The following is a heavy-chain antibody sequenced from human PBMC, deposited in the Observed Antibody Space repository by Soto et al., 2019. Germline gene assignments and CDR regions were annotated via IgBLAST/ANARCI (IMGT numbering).Heavy chain of an antibody. V-gene: IGHV4-61*01. CDR3: ARDFAYFDS. D-gene: IGHD3-3*01. CDR1: GGSFKSGSYS. Sequence: SETLSLTCTVSGGSFKSGSYSWSWIRQPPGKGLEWIGYVYHTGRTSYNPSLKSRVSISMDTSKNRFSLNLDSVTAADTAVYFCARDFAYFDSWGQGTLVTVSS. CDR2: VYHTGRT. J-gene: IGHJ4*02.